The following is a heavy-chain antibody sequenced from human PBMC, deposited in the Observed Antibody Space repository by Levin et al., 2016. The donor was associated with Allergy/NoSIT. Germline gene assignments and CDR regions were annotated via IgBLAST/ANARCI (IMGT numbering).Heavy chain of an antibody. J-gene: IGHJ3*02. V-gene: IGHV1-8*01. CDR1: GYTFTSYD. D-gene: IGHD3-22*01. Sequence: ASVKVSCKASGYTFTSYDINWVRQATGQGLEWMGWMNPNSGNTGYAQKFQGRVTMTRNTSISTAYMELSSLRSEDTAVYYCARDYYDSRGRSGAFDIWGQGTMVTVSS. CDR3: ARDYYDSRGRSGAFDI. CDR2: MNPNSGNT.